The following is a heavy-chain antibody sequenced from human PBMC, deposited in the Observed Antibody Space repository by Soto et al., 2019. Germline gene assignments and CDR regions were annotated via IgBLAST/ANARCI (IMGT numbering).Heavy chain of an antibody. D-gene: IGHD5-12*01. Sequence: GGSLRLSCAASGFSFSSYAMVWVRQAPGKGLEWVSVISARGGSLYFADSVKGRFTISRDNSKNVLSLEMNSLRAEDTATYLCAKGSIEYSASVDNWGQGTMVTVYS. CDR1: GFSFSSYA. J-gene: IGHJ4*02. CDR2: ISARGGSL. CDR3: AKGSIEYSASVDN. V-gene: IGHV3-23*01.